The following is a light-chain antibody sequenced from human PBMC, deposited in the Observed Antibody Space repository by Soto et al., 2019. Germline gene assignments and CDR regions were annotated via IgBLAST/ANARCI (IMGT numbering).Light chain of an antibody. Sequence: TLSLSPGERATLSCRASQSVSSSYLAWYQQKPGQAPRLLIYGASSRATGIPDRFSGSGSGTDFTLTISRLEPEDFAVYYCQQYGSPPTFGQGTKVDIK. CDR3: QQYGSPPT. J-gene: IGKJ1*01. CDR1: QSVSSSY. CDR2: GAS. V-gene: IGKV3-20*01.